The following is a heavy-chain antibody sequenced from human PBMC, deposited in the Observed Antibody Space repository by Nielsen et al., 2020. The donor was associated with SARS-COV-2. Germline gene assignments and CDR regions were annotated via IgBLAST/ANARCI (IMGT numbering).Heavy chain of an antibody. V-gene: IGHV3-23*01. CDR1: GFTFSSYA. D-gene: IGHD3-10*01. Sequence: GESLKISCAASGFTFSSYAMSWVRQAPGKGLEWVSAISGSGGSTYYADSVKGRFTISRDNSKNTLYLQMNSLRAEDTAVYYCAKGLDGSGKTFWGQGTLVTVSS. CDR3: AKGLDGSGKTF. J-gene: IGHJ4*02. CDR2: ISGSGGST.